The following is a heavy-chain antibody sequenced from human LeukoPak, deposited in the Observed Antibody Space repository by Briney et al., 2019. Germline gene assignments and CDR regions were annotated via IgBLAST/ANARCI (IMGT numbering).Heavy chain of an antibody. CDR3: AKDRSGGYSYGYWFDP. Sequence: GGSLRLSCAASGFTFSTYAMNWVRQAPGKGLEWVSSTSGSGGSTYYADSVKGRFTISRDNSKNTLYLQMNSLRAEDTAVYYCAKDRSGGYSYGYWFDPWGQGTLVTVSS. J-gene: IGHJ5*02. V-gene: IGHV3-23*01. CDR1: GFTFSTYA. CDR2: TSGSGGST. D-gene: IGHD5-18*01.